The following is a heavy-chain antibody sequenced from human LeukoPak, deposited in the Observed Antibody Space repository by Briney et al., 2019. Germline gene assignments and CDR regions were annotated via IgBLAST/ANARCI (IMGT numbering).Heavy chain of an antibody. CDR3: ARLGGYLRCIDY. V-gene: IGHV4-38-2*02. Sequence: PSETLSLTCTVSGYSISSGYYWGWIRQPPGKGLEWIGSIYHSGSTYYNPSLKSRVTISVDTSKNQFSLKLSSVTAAATAVYYCARLGGYLRCIDYWGQATLV. D-gene: IGHD5-18*01. J-gene: IGHJ4*02. CDR2: IYHSGST. CDR1: GYSISSGYY.